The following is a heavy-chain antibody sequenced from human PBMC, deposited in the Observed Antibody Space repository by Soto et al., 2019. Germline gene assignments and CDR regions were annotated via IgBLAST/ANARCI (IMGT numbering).Heavy chain of an antibody. D-gene: IGHD3-16*01. CDR3: ADSRGGTFLGYHGMDI. V-gene: IGHV1-69*01. CDR1: GGTFSSRS. Sequence: QVQLVQSGPEVKKTGTSVKVSCKASGGTFSSRSISWVRQAPGQGLEWMGGIIPVFGRVNYAEKFQDRVTITADGSTGTVSMELSSLRSEDTALYYRADSRGGTFLGYHGMDIWGQGTTVSVSS. CDR2: IIPVFGRV. J-gene: IGHJ6*02.